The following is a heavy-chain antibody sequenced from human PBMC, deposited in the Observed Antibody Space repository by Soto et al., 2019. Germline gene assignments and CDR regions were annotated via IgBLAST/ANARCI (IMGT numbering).Heavy chain of an antibody. D-gene: IGHD2-15*01. CDR1: GGTFSSYA. CDR3: AREVVEGSSLWFDP. V-gene: IGHV1-69*13. J-gene: IGHJ5*02. CDR2: IIPIFGTA. Sequence: SVKVSCKASGGTFSSYAISWVRQAPGQGLEWMGGIIPIFGTANYAQKFQGRVTITADESTSTAYMELTSLKPDDTAVYYCAREVVEGSSLWFDPWGQGTLVTVSS.